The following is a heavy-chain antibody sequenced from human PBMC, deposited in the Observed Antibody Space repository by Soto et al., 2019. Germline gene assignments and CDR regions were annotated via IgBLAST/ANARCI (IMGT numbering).Heavy chain of an antibody. CDR3: ASSNIAAAPYGMDV. CDR1: GYTFTSYG. V-gene: IGHV1-18*01. CDR2: ISAYNGNT. J-gene: IGHJ6*02. D-gene: IGHD6-13*01. Sequence: ASVKVSCKASGYTFTSYGISWVRQAPGQGLEWMGWISAYNGNTNYAQKLQGRVTITTDTSASTAYMELSSLRSEDTAVYYCASSNIAAAPYGMDVWGQGTTVTVSS.